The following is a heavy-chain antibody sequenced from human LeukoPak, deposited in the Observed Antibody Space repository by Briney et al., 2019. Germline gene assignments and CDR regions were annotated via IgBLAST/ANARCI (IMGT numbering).Heavy chain of an antibody. J-gene: IGHJ4*02. CDR1: GNYW. Sequence: GGSLRLSCAASGNYWMHWVRQAPGKGLVWVSHSDGSWTSYADSVKGRFTISRDNAKNSLYLQMNSLRAEDTAVYYCARTVYDFWSGYYTTPSPFDYWGQGTLVTVSS. CDR3: ARTVYDFWSGYYTTPSPFDY. D-gene: IGHD3-3*01. CDR2: SDGSWT. V-gene: IGHV3-74*01.